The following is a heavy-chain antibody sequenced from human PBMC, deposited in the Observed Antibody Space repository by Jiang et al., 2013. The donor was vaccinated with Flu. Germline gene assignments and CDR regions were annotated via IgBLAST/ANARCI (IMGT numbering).Heavy chain of an antibody. CDR1: GFSLSTSGVG. Sequence: KPTQTLTLTCTFSGFSLSTSGVGVGWIRQPPGKALEWLALIYWDDDKRYSPSLKSRLTITKDTSKNQVVLTMTNMDPVDTATYYCAHRLGLGVARADPYFDYWGQGTLVTVSS. D-gene: IGHD6-19*01. CDR3: AHRLGLGVARADPYFDY. CDR2: IYWDDDK. V-gene: IGHV2-5*02. J-gene: IGHJ4*02.